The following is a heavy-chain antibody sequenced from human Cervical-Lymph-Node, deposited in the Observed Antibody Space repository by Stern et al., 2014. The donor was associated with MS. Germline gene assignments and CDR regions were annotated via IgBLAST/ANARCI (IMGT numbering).Heavy chain of an antibody. J-gene: IGHJ4*02. D-gene: IGHD2-8*01. CDR1: GYTFTDYY. CDR2: INPNSGVT. CDR3: GRRNCPNGICYIDY. Sequence: QVQLGQSGPEVKKPGASVQVSCKTSGYTFTDYYLHWVRQAPGQGLEWVGRINPNSGVTDYAQQFQGRVTLTGETSTTTSYMDLRSLRYDDTAVYCCGRRNCPNGICYIDYWGQGSLVTVSS. V-gene: IGHV1-2*06.